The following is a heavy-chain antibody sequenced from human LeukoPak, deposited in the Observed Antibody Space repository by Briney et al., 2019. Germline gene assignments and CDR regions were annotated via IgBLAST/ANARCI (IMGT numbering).Heavy chain of an antibody. V-gene: IGHV3-21*01. CDR3: ARDGLTATVANWFDP. CDR1: GFTFNNYT. Sequence: GGSLRLSCAASGFTFNNYTMNWVRQAPGKGLERVSSISRNGIYIKYVDSVKGRFTVSRDNAKNSLYLQMNSLRAEDTAVYYCARDGLTATVANWFDPWGQGTLVTVSS. J-gene: IGHJ5*02. CDR2: ISRNGIYI. D-gene: IGHD2-15*01.